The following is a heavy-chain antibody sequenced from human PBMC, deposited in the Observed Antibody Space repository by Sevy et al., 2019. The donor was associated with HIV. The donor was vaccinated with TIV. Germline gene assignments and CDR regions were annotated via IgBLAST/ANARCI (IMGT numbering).Heavy chain of an antibody. CDR2: VSSDESNK. CDR3: ARDAFMEIAAAAPSNWFDP. J-gene: IGHJ5*02. D-gene: IGHD6-13*01. CDR1: GFTFINYG. V-gene: IGHV3-30*02. Sequence: GGSLRLSCAASGFTFINYGMYWVRQAPGKGLEWVAFVSSDESNKYYVESVKGRFTISRDNSKNTLYLQMNSLRAEDTAVYYCARDAFMEIAAAAPSNWFDPWGQGTLVTVSS.